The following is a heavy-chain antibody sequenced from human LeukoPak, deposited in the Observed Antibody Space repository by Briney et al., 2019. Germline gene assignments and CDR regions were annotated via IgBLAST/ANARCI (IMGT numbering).Heavy chain of an antibody. CDR2: INPNSGDT. J-gene: IGHJ4*02. V-gene: IGHV1-2*02. CDR3: ARASYYYDSSGYPGYYFDY. Sequence: ASVKVSCKASGYTFTGYYIHWVRQAPGQGLEWMGWINPNSGDTSYPQSFQGRVTMTRDTSISTAYMELSRLRSDDTAVYYCARASYYYDSSGYPGYYFDYWGQGTLVTVSS. CDR1: GYTFTGYY. D-gene: IGHD3-22*01.